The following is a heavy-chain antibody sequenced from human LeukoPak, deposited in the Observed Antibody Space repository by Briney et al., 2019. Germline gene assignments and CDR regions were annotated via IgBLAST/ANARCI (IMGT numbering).Heavy chain of an antibody. D-gene: IGHD1-26*01. CDR2: IYYSGST. J-gene: IGHJ3*02. CDR1: GGSISSYY. CDR3: ARKGELLSAFDI. Sequence: SETLSLTCTVSGGSISSYYWSWLRQPPGKGLEWIGYIYYSGSTNYNPSLKSRVTISVDTSKNQFSLKLSSVTAADTAVYYCARKGELLSAFDIWGQGTMVTVSA. V-gene: IGHV4-59*01.